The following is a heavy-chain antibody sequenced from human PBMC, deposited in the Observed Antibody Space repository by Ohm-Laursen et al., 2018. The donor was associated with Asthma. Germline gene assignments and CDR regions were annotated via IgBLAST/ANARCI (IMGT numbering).Heavy chain of an antibody. CDR2: ISYDGSNK. CDR3: ARDRVTTLDY. CDR1: GFTFSSYG. Sequence: SLRLSCSASGFTFSSYGMHWVRQAPGKGLEWVAVISYDGSNKYYADSVKGRFTISRDNSKNTLYLQMNSLRAEDTAVYYCARDRVTTLDYWGQGTLVTVSS. V-gene: IGHV3-30*03. D-gene: IGHD4-11*01. J-gene: IGHJ4*02.